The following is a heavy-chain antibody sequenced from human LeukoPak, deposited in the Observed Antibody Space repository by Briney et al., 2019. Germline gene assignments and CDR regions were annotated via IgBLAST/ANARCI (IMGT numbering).Heavy chain of an antibody. J-gene: IGHJ4*02. CDR2: ISYDGRDK. D-gene: IGHD1-7*01. V-gene: IGHV3-30*03. CDR3: ARETGNYYFDF. CDR1: GFTFSSSV. Sequence: GGSLRLSCAASGFTFSSSVMHWVRQAPGKGLEWVAAISYDGRDKYFADSVKGRFTISRDNSKNMVDLQVNGLRAEDTAVYYCARETGNYYFDFWGQGTLVTVSS.